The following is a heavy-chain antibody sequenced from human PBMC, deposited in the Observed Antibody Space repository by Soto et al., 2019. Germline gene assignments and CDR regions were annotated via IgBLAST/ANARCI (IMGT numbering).Heavy chain of an antibody. CDR1: GGTFSSYA. D-gene: IGHD1-26*01. V-gene: IGHV1-69*12. Sequence: QVQLVQSGAEVKKPGSSVKVSCKASGGTFSSYAISWVRQAPGQGLEWMGGIIPILGTADYAQKFQGRVTNTEXEXTXTXNRELSSLRSEDTAVYYCASHSGSAPEGRYYYGMDVWGQGTTVTVSS. J-gene: IGHJ6*02. CDR3: ASHSGSAPEGRYYYGMDV. CDR2: IIPILGTA.